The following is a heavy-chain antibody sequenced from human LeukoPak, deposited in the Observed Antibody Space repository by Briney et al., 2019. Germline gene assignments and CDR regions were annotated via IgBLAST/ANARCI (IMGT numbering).Heavy chain of an antibody. J-gene: IGHJ3*02. V-gene: IGHV3-23*01. CDR3: AKGPDYTLYAFDI. CDR2: ISGSGDST. CDR1: GFTFSSYA. D-gene: IGHD4-11*01. Sequence: QPGGSLRLSCAASGFTFSSYAMSWVRQGPGKGLEWVSAISGSGDSTYYAHSVKGRFTISRDNSKNTLYLQMSSLRAEDTAVYYCAKGPDYTLYAFDIWGQGTMVTVSS.